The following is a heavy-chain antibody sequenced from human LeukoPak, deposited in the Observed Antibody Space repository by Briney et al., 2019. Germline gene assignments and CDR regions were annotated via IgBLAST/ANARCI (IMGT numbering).Heavy chain of an antibody. J-gene: IGHJ4*02. CDR2: IKQDGSEK. V-gene: IGHV3-7*03. Sequence: GGSLRLSCAASGFTFSSYWMSWVRQAPGKGLEWVANIKQDGSEKYYVDSVKGRFTISRDNSKNTLYLQMNSLRAEDTAVYYCAKDPPDYDFWSGIFDYWGQGTLVTVSS. CDR3: AKDPPDYDFWSGIFDY. D-gene: IGHD3-3*01. CDR1: GFTFSSYW.